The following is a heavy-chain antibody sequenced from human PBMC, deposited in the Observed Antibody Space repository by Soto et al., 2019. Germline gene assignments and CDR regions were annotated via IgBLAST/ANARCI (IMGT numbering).Heavy chain of an antibody. D-gene: IGHD3-10*01. V-gene: IGHV4-39*01. CDR3: ARLVPSGVRESTRPGSITY. CDR1: GGSISSSSYY. CDR2: IYYSGST. J-gene: IGHJ4*02. Sequence: SETLSLTCTVSGGSISSSSYYWGWIRQPPGKGLEWIGSIYYSGSTYYNPSLKSRVTISVDTSKNQFSLKLSSVTAADTAVYYCARLVPSGVRESTRPGSITYWGQGTLVTVSS.